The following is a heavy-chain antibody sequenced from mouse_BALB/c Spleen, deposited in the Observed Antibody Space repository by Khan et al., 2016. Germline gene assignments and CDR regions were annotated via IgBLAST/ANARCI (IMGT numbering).Heavy chain of an antibody. CDR2: LWSGGST. V-gene: IGHV2-4*02. CDR3: ARNSFITTVVATTPDY. Sequence: QIQLVQSGPGLVQPSQSLSITCTVSGFSLTSYGVHWVRQPPGKGLEWLGVLWSGGSTDYNAAFISRLSISKDNSKSLVFFKMNSLQADDTAIYYCARNSFITTVVATTPDYWGQGTSVTVSS. J-gene: IGHJ4*01. CDR1: GFSLTSYG. D-gene: IGHD1-1*01.